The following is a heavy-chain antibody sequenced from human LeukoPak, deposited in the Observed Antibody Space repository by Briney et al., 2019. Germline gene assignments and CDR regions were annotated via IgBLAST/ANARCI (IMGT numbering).Heavy chain of an antibody. V-gene: IGHV3-7*01. CDR3: VRDGGVSGYDLLDY. CDR2: INQDGSKE. Sequence: GGSLRLSCTASGFIFSNYWMTWVRQAPGKGLEWVAQINQDGSKEYYIDSVKARISISRDNARNSLSLQMNSLRAEDTAVYYCVRDGGVSGYDLLDYWGQGTLVTVSS. J-gene: IGHJ4*02. D-gene: IGHD5-12*01. CDR1: GFIFSNYW.